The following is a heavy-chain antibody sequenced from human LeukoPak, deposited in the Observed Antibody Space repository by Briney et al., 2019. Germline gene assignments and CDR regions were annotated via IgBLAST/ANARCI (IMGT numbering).Heavy chain of an antibody. V-gene: IGHV3-11*04. CDR3: ARDVAVAY. CDR2: ISGGGTTI. J-gene: IGHJ4*02. CDR1: GFTFSDYY. D-gene: IGHD2-15*01. Sequence: PGGSLRLSCAASGFTFSDYYMTWLRQAPGRGLESVSYISGGGTTINYADSVKGRFTISRDNAKNSLYLQMNSLRAEDTAVYYCARDVAVAYWGQGTLVTVSS.